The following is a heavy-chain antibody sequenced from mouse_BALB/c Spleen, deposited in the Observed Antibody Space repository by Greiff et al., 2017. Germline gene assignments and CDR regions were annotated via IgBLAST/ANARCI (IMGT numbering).Heavy chain of an antibody. CDR3: AREGYGNYPYYAMEY. J-gene: IGHJ4*01. D-gene: IGHD2-10*02. CDR2: ISSGGSYT. V-gene: IGHV5-9-4*01. Sequence: EVHLVESGAGLVKPGGSLKLSCAASGYTFSSYAMSWVRQTPDKRLEWVAEISSGGSYTYYPYTVTGRFTISRDNAKNTLYLEMSSLRSEDGAMYYCAREGYGNYPYYAMEYGGQGASVAGCS. CDR1: GYTFSSYA.